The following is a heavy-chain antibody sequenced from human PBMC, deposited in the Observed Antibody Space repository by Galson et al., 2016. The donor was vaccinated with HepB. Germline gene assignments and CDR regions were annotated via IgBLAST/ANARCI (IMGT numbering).Heavy chain of an antibody. V-gene: IGHV1-2*02. CDR2: GNPRTGST. CDR3: ARNQRFRYGWEEKLDN. J-gene: IGHJ4*02. D-gene: IGHD5-18*01. CDR1: GYTFINHY. Sequence: SVKVSCKASGYTFINHYMHWVRQAPGQGLEWMGIGNPRTGSTSYAQNFQGRVTMSTDTSISTAYMDLSRLASNDTAVYYCARNQRFRYGWEEKLDNWGQRTLVTVSS.